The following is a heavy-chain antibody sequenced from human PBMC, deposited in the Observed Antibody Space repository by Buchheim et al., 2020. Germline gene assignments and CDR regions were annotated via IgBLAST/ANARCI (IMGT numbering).Heavy chain of an antibody. D-gene: IGHD2-8*01. V-gene: IGHV3-48*02. CDR3: ARSLISGVFDY. CDR2: ISSSSSTI. CDR1: GFTFSSYS. Sequence: EVQLLESGGGLVQPGGSLRLSCAASGFTFSSYSMNWVRQAPGKGLEWVSYISSSSSTIYYADSVKGRFTISRDNAKNSLYLQMNSLGDEDTAVYYCARSLISGVFDYWGQGTL. J-gene: IGHJ4*02.